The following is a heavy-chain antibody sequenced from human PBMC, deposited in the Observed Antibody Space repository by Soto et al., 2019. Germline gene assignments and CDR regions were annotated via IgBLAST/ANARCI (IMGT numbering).Heavy chain of an antibody. J-gene: IGHJ4*02. D-gene: IGHD3-22*01. CDR3: ARVLSSGNSDPFDY. Sequence: PGGSLRLSCAASGFIFDDYGMSWVRQGPGKGLEWVSGINWNGGSTVYADSVKGRFTISRDNAKNSLYLQMNSLRAEDTALYYCARVLSSGNSDPFDYWGQGTLVTVSS. CDR2: INWNGGST. CDR1: GFIFDDYG. V-gene: IGHV3-20*04.